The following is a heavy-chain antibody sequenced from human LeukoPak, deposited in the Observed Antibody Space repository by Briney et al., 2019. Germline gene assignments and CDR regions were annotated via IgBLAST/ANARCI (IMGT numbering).Heavy chain of an antibody. V-gene: IGHV3-21*01. CDR3: ARDLIAATEY. Sequence: PGGSLRLSCAASGFTFSSYGMHWVRQAPGKGLEWVSSISSSSSYIYYADSVKGRFTTSRDNAKNSLFLQMNSLRAEDTAVYYCARDLIAATEYWGQGTLVTVSS. CDR2: ISSSSSYI. J-gene: IGHJ4*02. CDR1: GFTFSSYG. D-gene: IGHD6-13*01.